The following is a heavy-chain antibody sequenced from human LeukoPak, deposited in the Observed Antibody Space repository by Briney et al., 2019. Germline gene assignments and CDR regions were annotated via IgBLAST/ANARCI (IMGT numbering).Heavy chain of an antibody. CDR2: INPNSGGT. CDR3: ARNPSTTGTKDY. V-gene: IGHV1-2*02. CDR1: GYTFTGCY. D-gene: IGHD1-1*01. J-gene: IGHJ4*02. Sequence: ASVKVSCKASGYTFTGCYMHWVRRAPGQGLEWMGWINPNSGGTNYAQKFQGRVTMTRDTSISTAYMELSRLRSDDTAVYYCARNPSTTGTKDYWGQGTLVTVSS.